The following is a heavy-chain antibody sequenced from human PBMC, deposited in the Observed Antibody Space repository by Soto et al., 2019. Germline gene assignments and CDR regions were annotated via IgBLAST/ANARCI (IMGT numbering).Heavy chain of an antibody. V-gene: IGHV4-4*07. CDR1: GGSISSYY. Sequence: PSETLSLTCTVSGGSISSYYWSWIRQPAGKGLEWIGRIYTSGSTNYNPSLKSRVTMSVDTSKNQFSLKLSSATAADTAVYYCARDLPEPTYYDILTGLGNWFDPWGQGALVTVSS. CDR3: ARDLPEPTYYDILTGLGNWFDP. CDR2: IYTSGST. D-gene: IGHD3-9*01. J-gene: IGHJ5*02.